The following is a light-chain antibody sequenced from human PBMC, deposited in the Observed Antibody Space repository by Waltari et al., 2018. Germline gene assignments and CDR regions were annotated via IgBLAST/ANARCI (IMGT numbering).Light chain of an antibody. V-gene: IGKV4-1*01. CDR1: QSILYSSNNKNY. CDR3: QQYYGTPPIS. J-gene: IGKJ5*01. Sequence: DIVMTQSPDSLAVSLGERATINCKSSQSILYSSNNKNYLAWYQQKAGQPPKLLIYWASTRESGVPDRFSGSGSGTDFTITISSLQAEDVAVYYCQQYYGTPPISFGQGTRLEIK. CDR2: WAS.